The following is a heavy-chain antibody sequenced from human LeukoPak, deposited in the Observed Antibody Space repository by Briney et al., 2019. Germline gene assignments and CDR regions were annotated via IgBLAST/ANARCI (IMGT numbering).Heavy chain of an antibody. V-gene: IGHV3-21*01. CDR3: ARVPNYYDSSGPLP. Sequence: GGSLRLSCAASGFTFSSYSMNWVRQAPGKGLEWVSSISSSSNYIYYADSVKGRFTISRDNAKNSLYLQMNSLRAEDTAVYYCARVPNYYDSSGPLPWGQGTLVTVSS. CDR2: ISSSSNYI. D-gene: IGHD3-22*01. J-gene: IGHJ5*02. CDR1: GFTFSSYS.